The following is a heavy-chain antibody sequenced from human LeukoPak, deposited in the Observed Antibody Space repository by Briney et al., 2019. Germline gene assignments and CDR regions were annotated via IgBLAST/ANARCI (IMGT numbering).Heavy chain of an antibody. CDR2: VSYSGTT. J-gene: IGHJ4*02. Sequence: SETLSLTCTVSGDSLSSSTYYWGWVRQPPGKGLEWIGSVSYSGTTYYNPSLKSRVTISVDTSKNQFSLRIISVTAADTAVYYCARRHGATSRRGFYYFDYWGQGTLVTVSS. V-gene: IGHV4-39*01. CDR1: GDSLSSSTYY. D-gene: IGHD3-10*01. CDR3: ARRHGATSRRGFYYFDY.